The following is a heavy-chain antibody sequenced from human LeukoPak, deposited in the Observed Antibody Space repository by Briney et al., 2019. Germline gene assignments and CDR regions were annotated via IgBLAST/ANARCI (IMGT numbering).Heavy chain of an antibody. D-gene: IGHD1-26*01. J-gene: IGHJ4*02. Sequence: GGTLRLSCAASGFTFSSYGMSWVRQAPGKGLEWVSAISGSGGSTYYADSVKGRFTISRDNAKNSLYLQMNSLRAEDTAVYYCARDSSGSYSSDYWGQGTLVTVSS. CDR2: ISGSGGST. CDR1: GFTFSSYG. CDR3: ARDSSGSYSSDY. V-gene: IGHV3-23*01.